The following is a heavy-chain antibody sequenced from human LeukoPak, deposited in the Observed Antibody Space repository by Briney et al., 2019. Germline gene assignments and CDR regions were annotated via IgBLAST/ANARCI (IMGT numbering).Heavy chain of an antibody. D-gene: IGHD6-19*01. CDR1: GFTFSSYG. Sequence: PGGSLRLSCAASGFTFSSYGMHWVRQVPGKGLEWVAVIWYDGSNKYYADSVKGRFTISRDNSKNTLYLQMNSLRAEDTAVYYCAKEMKVQWLSTYYFDYWGQGTLVTVSS. J-gene: IGHJ4*02. V-gene: IGHV3-33*06. CDR3: AKEMKVQWLSTYYFDY. CDR2: IWYDGSNK.